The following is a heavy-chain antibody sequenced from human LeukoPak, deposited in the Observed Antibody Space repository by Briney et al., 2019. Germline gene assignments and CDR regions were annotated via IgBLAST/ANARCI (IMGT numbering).Heavy chain of an antibody. V-gene: IGHV4-59*08. CDR1: GGSISSYY. J-gene: IGHJ5*02. CDR3: ARHKNRASWFDP. Sequence: TSETLSLTCTVSGGSISSYYWSWIRQPPGKGLEWIGYIYYSGSTNYNPSLKSRVTISVDAPKNQFSLKLSSVTAADTAVYYCARHKNRASWFDPWGQGTLVTVSS. D-gene: IGHD1-14*01. CDR2: IYYSGST.